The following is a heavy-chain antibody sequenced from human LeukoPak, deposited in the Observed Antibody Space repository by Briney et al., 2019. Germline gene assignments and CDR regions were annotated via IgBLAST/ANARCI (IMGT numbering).Heavy chain of an antibody. Sequence: GSLRLSCAASGFTFSSYWMSWVRQAPGKGLEWVANIKKDGSEKYYVDSVKGRFTISRDNAKTSLYLQMNSLRAEDTAVYYCARGTLNIPGEHGAFDYWGQGTLVTVSS. V-gene: IGHV3-7*01. J-gene: IGHJ4*02. CDR2: IKKDGSEK. CDR1: GFTFSSYW. D-gene: IGHD1-14*01. CDR3: ARGTLNIPGEHGAFDY.